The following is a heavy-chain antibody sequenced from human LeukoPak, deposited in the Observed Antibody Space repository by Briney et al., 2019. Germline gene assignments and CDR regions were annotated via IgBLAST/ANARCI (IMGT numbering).Heavy chain of an antibody. D-gene: IGHD6-13*01. Sequence: KTGGSLRLSCAASGFTFSSYEMNWVRQAPGKGLEWIGDINHSGGTNYIPSLKSRVTISVDTSKNQFSLKLTSVTAADTAVYYCARHRRIAAAGIRGYDYWGQGTLVTVSS. CDR1: GFTFSSYE. V-gene: IGHV4-34*08. J-gene: IGHJ4*02. CDR3: ARHRRIAAAGIRGYDY. CDR2: INHSGGT.